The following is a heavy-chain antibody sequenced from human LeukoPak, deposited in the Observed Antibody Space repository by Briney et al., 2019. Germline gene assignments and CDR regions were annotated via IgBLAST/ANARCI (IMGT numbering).Heavy chain of an antibody. V-gene: IGHV3-74*01. Sequence: GRSLRLSRAVSGPTVSNLLMHWVRQAPGGGLVWVSRINIDETNAYADSVSGRFTISRDNAKNTLYLQMNSLRAEDTAVYFCGRGGDGIDVWGQGTTVIVSS. CDR1: GPTVSNLL. CDR3: GRGGDGIDV. CDR2: INIDETNA. J-gene: IGHJ3*01.